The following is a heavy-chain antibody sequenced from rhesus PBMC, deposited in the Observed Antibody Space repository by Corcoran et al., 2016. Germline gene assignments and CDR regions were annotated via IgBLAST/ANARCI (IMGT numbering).Heavy chain of an antibody. CDR3: ARGAAGYV. CDR2: IYGKSAST. Sequence: QVQLQESGPGLVKPSETLSLTCAVSGGSISDSYYWNWIRQPPGKGVEVIGNIYGKSASTYYNPSLKSRVTISKDTSKNQFFLKLSSVTAADTAVYYCARGAAGYVWGRGVLVTVSS. D-gene: IGHD6-13*01. V-gene: IGHV4S9*01. J-gene: IGHJ5-2*02. CDR1: GGSISDSYY.